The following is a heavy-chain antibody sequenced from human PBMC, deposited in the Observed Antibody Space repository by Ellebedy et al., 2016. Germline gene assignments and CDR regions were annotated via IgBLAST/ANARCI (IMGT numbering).Heavy chain of an antibody. CDR1: GYSFTSYW. CDR2: IDPSDSYT. Sequence: GESLKISCKGSGYSFTSYWISWVRQMPGKGLEWMGRIDPSDSYTNYSPSFQGHVTISADKSISTAYLQWSSLKASDTAMYYCARRGGLTYYYDSSGFKDAFDIWGQGTMVTVSS. D-gene: IGHD3-22*01. J-gene: IGHJ3*02. V-gene: IGHV5-10-1*01. CDR3: ARRGGLTYYYDSSGFKDAFDI.